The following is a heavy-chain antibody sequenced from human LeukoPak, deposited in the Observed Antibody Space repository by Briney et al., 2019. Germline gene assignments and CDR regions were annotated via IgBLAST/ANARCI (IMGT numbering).Heavy chain of an antibody. J-gene: IGHJ6*03. CDR1: GFTFSDYY. CDR2: ISSSGSTI. V-gene: IGHV3-11*04. Sequence: GESLRLSCAASGFTFSDYYMSWIRQAPGKGLEWVSYISSSGSTIYYADSVKGRFTISRDNAKNSLYLQMNSLRPEDTAVYFCARATWDPNYYYYMDVWGSGTTVTISS. CDR3: ARATWDPNYYYYMDV. D-gene: IGHD1-26*01.